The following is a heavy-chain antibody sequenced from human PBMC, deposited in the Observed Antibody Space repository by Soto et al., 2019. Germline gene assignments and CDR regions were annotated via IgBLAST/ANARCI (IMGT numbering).Heavy chain of an antibody. D-gene: IGHD1-20*01. CDR2: ICHGGDKT. CDR1: GSTVNSYG. CDR3: AFKGTDNPFY. J-gene: IGHJ4*02. V-gene: IGHV3-23*01. Sequence: PGGCLRLSCEASGSTVNSYGLHWVRQATVKGLEWVSGICHGGDKTYYADSVKGRFTISRDNSKTVLYLQMNSLRAEDTAVYYGAFKGTDNPFYWGQGTLVTVSS.